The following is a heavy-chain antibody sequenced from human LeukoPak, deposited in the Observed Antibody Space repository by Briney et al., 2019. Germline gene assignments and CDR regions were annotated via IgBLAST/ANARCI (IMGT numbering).Heavy chain of an antibody. CDR2: MYLSGTT. D-gene: IGHD3-22*01. V-gene: IGHV4-30-4*01. Sequence: SETLSLTCTVSGGSISSGDYYWSWIRQPPGKGLEWIGEMYLSGTTHSNPSVKSRVTISIDKSKNQFFLNLSSVTAADTAVYYCAGLVGRYSSGLYYYYFDYWGQGTLVTVSS. J-gene: IGHJ4*02. CDR3: AGLVGRYSSGLYYYYFDY. CDR1: GGSISSGDYY.